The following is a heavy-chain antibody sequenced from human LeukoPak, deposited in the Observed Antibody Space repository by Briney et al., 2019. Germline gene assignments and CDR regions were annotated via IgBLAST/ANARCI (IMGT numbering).Heavy chain of an antibody. CDR1: GGSISSGGYY. CDR2: IYYSGST. Sequence: SETLSLTCTVSGGSISSGGYYWSWIRQHPGKGLEWIGYIYYSGSTYYNPSLKSRVTISVDTSKNQFSLKLCSVTAADTAVYYCARGGSYDSHRGFDPWGEGTLVTVSS. J-gene: IGHJ5*02. V-gene: IGHV4-31*03. D-gene: IGHD3-22*01. CDR3: ARGGSYDSHRGFDP.